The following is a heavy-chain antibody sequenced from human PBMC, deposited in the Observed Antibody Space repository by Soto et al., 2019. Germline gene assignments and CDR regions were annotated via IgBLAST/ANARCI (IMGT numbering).Heavy chain of an antibody. Sequence: SETLSLTCTVSGGSRSSHYRSWIRQPPGKGLEWIGYIYYSGSTNNNNSLKSRVTISVDTSKNQCSLKLSSVTAADTAVYFCARLSRSNDYWGPGPLVTVS. CDR2: IYYSGST. J-gene: IGHJ4*02. CDR3: ARLSRSNDY. V-gene: IGHV4-59*11. CDR1: GGSRSSHY. D-gene: IGHD1-26*01.